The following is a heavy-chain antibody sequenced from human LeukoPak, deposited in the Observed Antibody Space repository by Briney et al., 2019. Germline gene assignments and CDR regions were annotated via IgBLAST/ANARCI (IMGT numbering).Heavy chain of an antibody. J-gene: IGHJ4*02. Sequence: PGGSLRLSCAASGFTFTTYAMTWVRQAPGKGLEWVSVIYSGGSTYYADSVKGRFTISRHNSKNTLYLQMNSLRAEDTAVYYCARGFDSSGYYYFDYWGQGTLVTVSS. CDR3: ARGFDSSGYYYFDY. V-gene: IGHV3-53*04. CDR2: IYSGGST. CDR1: GFTFTTYA. D-gene: IGHD3-22*01.